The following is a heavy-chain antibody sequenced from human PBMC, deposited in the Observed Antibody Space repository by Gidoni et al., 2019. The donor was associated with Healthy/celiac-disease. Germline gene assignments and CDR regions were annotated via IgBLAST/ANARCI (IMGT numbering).Heavy chain of an antibody. D-gene: IGHD6-13*01. J-gene: IGHJ5*02. V-gene: IGHV4-34*01. CDR2: INHSGST. CDR1: GGSFSGYY. CDR3: ARGAVSRNRGTIAAAPPNWFDP. Sequence: QVQLQQWGAGLLTPSETLSLTCAVYGGSFSGYYWSWIRQPPGKGLEWIGEINHSGSTNYNPSLKSRVTISVDTSKNQFSLKLSSVTAADTAVYYCARGAVSRNRGTIAAAPPNWFDPWGQGTLVTVSS.